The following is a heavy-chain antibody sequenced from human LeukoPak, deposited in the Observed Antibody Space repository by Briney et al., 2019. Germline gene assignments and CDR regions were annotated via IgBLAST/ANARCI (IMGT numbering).Heavy chain of an antibody. V-gene: IGHV3-30*04. CDR3: ARDSRSSSLK. J-gene: IGHJ4*02. D-gene: IGHD6-13*01. CDR1: GFTFSSYA. Sequence: PGRSLRLSCAASGFTFSSYAMHWVRQVPGKGLEWVAVISYDGSNKYYADSVKGRFTISRDNSKNTLYLQMNSLRAEDTAVYYCARDSRSSSLKWGQGTLVTVSS. CDR2: ISYDGSNK.